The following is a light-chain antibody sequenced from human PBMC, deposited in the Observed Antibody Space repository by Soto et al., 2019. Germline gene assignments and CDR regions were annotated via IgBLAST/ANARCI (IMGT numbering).Light chain of an antibody. CDR3: QQYANLPFT. V-gene: IGKV1-33*01. J-gene: IGKJ3*01. Sequence: DIQMTQSPSSLSASVGDRVTITCQASRAIRNSLNWYQQKPGKAPKLLIYDTSNLETGVPSKFSGSRSGTDFTFTISSLQPGDIATYYCQQYANLPFTFGPGTKVDI. CDR2: DTS. CDR1: RAIRNS.